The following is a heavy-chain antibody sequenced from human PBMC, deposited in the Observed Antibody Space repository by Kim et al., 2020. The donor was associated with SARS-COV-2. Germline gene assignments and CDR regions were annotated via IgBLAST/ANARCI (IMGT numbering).Heavy chain of an antibody. CDR1: GFTFSSYS. J-gene: IGHJ4*02. Sequence: GGSLRLSCAASGFTFSSYSMSWVRQAPGKGLEWVAGIYSGGSSTYYADSVKGRFTISRDNSKNTLYLQMNSLRAEDTAVYYCAKRADYSDYWGQGTLVTVSS. CDR2: IYSGGSST. V-gene: IGHV3-23*03. CDR3: AKRADYSDY.